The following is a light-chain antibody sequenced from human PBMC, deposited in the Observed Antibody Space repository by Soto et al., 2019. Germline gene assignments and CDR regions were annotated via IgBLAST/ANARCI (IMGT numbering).Light chain of an antibody. V-gene: IGLV2-14*01. CDR2: EVS. Sequence: QSVLTQPASVSGSPGQSITISCTGTSSDVGAYNYVSWYQQYPGKAPKLMIYEVSNRPSGVSNRFSGSKSGNTASLTISGLQAEDEADYYCSSFTTTSPYVVGTGTKLTVL. CDR3: SSFTTTSPYV. CDR1: SSDVGAYNY. J-gene: IGLJ1*01.